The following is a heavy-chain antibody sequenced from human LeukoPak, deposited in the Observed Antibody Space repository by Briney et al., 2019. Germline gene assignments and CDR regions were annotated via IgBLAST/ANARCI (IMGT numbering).Heavy chain of an antibody. CDR1: GGSISSGGYY. Sequence: TLSLTCTVSGGSISSGGYYWSWIRQHPGKGLEWIGYIYYSGITYYNPSLKSRVTISVDTSKNQFSLKLSSVTAADTAVYYCARVRIAAAGGLLDYWGQGTLVTVSS. D-gene: IGHD6-13*01. CDR3: ARVRIAAAGGLLDY. J-gene: IGHJ4*02. CDR2: IYYSGIT. V-gene: IGHV4-31*03.